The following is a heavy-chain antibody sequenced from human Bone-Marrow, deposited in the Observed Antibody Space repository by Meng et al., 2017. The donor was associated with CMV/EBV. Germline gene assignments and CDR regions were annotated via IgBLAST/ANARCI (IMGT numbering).Heavy chain of an antibody. CDR3: AGSGSHLDTFDY. CDR2: IYHSGST. V-gene: IGHV4-61*01. CDR1: GGSVSSGTYY. Sequence: SETLSLTCTVSGGSVSSGTYYWGWIRQPPGKGLEWIGYIYHSGSTKYNPSIKSRVTMSVDTSKNQFSLKLTSVTAADTAVYYCAGSGSHLDTFDYWGQGTLVTVSS. D-gene: IGHD1-26*01. J-gene: IGHJ4*02.